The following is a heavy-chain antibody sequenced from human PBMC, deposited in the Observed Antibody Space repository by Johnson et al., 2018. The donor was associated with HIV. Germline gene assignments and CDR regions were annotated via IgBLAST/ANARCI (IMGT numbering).Heavy chain of an antibody. D-gene: IGHD3-10*02. V-gene: IGHV3-20*04. Sequence: EVQLVESGGGLVQPGGSLRLSCAASGFTVSSNYMSWVRQAPGKGLEWVSGINWNGGSTGYADSVKGRFTISRDNAKKSLYLQMNSLRAEDTAVYFCATDVPPPQSPLSAFAGWGQGTMVTVSS. CDR2: NWNGGST. CDR3: ATDVPPPQSPLSAFAG. CDR1: GFTVSSNY. J-gene: IGHJ3*01.